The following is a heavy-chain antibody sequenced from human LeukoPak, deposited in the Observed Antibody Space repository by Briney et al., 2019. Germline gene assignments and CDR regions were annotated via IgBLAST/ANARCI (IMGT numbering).Heavy chain of an antibody. V-gene: IGHV3-23*01. Sequence: PGGSLRLSCAASGFTFSSHAMGWVRQAPGKGLEWVSVISGSSSNIYYVDSVKGRFTISRDNSKNTLYLQMNSLRAEDTAVYYCAKDLVGTGAFDIWGQGTMVTVS. D-gene: IGHD2-21*02. J-gene: IGHJ3*02. CDR1: GFTFSSHA. CDR3: AKDLVGTGAFDI. CDR2: ISGSSSNI.